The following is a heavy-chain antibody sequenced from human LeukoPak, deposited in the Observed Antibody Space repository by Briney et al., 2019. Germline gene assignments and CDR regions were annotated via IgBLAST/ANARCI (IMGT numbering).Heavy chain of an antibody. CDR2: IIPIFGTA. CDR3: ARPPLSSSNLLGDYYYMDV. CDR1: GGTFSSYA. V-gene: IGHV1-69*13. Sequence: GASVKVSCKASGGTFSSYAISWVRQAPGQGLEWMGGIIPIFGTANYAQKFQGRVTITADESTSTAYMELSSLRSEDTAVYYCARPPLSSSNLLGDYYYMDVWGKGTTVTVSS. D-gene: IGHD6-6*01. J-gene: IGHJ6*03.